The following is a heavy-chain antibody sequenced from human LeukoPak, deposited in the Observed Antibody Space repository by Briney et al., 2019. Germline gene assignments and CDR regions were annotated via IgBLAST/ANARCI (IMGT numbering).Heavy chain of an antibody. J-gene: IGHJ5*02. Sequence: SETLSLTCAVYGGSFSGYYWSWIRQPPGKGLEWIGEINHSGSTNYNPSLKSRVTVSVDTSKNQFSLKLSSVTAADTAVYYCARGPNIVVVVAASLGGPWFDPWGQGTLVTVSS. CDR2: INHSGST. V-gene: IGHV4-34*01. CDR3: ARGPNIVVVVAASLGGPWFDP. CDR1: GGSFSGYY. D-gene: IGHD2-15*01.